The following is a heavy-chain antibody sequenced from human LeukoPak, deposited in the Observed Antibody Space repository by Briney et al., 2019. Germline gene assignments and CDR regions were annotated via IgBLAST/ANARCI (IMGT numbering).Heavy chain of an antibody. J-gene: IGHJ4*02. CDR2: ISGSGGST. Sequence: GGSLRLSCAASGFTFSSYAMSWVRQAPGKGLEWVSAISGSGGSTYYADSVKGRFTISRDNSKNTLYLQMNSLRAEDTAVYYCAKERYSSDWYHPDYFDYWGQGTLVTVSS. V-gene: IGHV3-23*01. CDR3: AKERYSSDWYHPDYFDY. D-gene: IGHD6-19*01. CDR1: GFTFSSYA.